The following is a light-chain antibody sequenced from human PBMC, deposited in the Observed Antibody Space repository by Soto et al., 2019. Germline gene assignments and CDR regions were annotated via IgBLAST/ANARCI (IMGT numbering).Light chain of an antibody. V-gene: IGLV1-47*01. CDR1: SPNIGSNY. Sequence: QPVLTQPPSASGTPGQRVTVSCSGSSPNIGSNYVYWYQQFPGTAPKLLIYRNNQRPSGVPDRFSGSKSGTSASLAISGLRSGDEADYYCATWDDTLSGVVFGGGTQLTVL. CDR3: ATWDDTLSGVV. J-gene: IGLJ2*01. CDR2: RNN.